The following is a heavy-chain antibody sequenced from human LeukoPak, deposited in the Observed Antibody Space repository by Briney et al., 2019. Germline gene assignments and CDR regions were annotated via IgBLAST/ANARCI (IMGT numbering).Heavy chain of an antibody. CDR2: ISGDGSSI. CDR3: ARLILDHQQTFDY. D-gene: IGHD2-21*01. Sequence: GGSLRLSCAVSGLSFSRNWMHWVRQAPGKGLVWVSRISGDGSSINYADSVKGRFTISRDNVKNTLYLQMNSLRAEDTAVYYCARLILDHQQTFDYWGQGTLVTVSS. CDR1: GLSFSRNW. V-gene: IGHV3-74*01. J-gene: IGHJ4*02.